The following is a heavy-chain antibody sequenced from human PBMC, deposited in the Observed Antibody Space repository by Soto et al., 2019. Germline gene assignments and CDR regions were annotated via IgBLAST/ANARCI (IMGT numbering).Heavy chain of an antibody. J-gene: IGHJ6*02. V-gene: IGHV4-39*07. CDR3: AASCVGCGGFNYYGMDV. D-gene: IGHD2-21*01. Sequence: SETLSLTCTVSGGSVRSSTYYWGWIRQSPGKGLEWIGSIYYSGSTHNNPSLKSRVTISVDTSKNQFSLELSSVTAADTAVYYCAASCVGCGGFNYYGMDVWGQGTTVTVSS. CDR1: GGSVRSSTYY. CDR2: IYYSGST.